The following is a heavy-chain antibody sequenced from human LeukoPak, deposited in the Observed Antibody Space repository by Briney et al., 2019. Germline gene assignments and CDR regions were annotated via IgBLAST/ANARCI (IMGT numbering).Heavy chain of an antibody. Sequence: GGSLRLPCAASGFTFSRYGMVWVRQAPGKGLEYVSGITSNGGTTYYGNSVKGRFTISRDNSKDTLYLQMGSLRTEDMAVYYCARGIRWASDYWGQGTLVTVAS. D-gene: IGHD4-23*01. V-gene: IGHV3-64*01. CDR1: GFTFSRYG. CDR3: ARGIRWASDY. J-gene: IGHJ4*02. CDR2: ITSNGGTT.